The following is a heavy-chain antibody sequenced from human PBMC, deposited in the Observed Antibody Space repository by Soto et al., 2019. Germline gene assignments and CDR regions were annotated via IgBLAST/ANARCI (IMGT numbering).Heavy chain of an antibody. Sequence: SETLSLTCTVSCGSVSSGSYYWSWIRQPPGKGLEWIGYIYYSGSTNYNPSLKSRVTISVDTSKNQFSLKLSSVTAADTAVYYCAKTSSGSYSFDPWAQGTLVTVSS. V-gene: IGHV4-61*01. CDR3: AKTSSGSYSFDP. CDR1: CGSVSSGSYY. CDR2: IYYSGST. J-gene: IGHJ5*02. D-gene: IGHD3-10*01.